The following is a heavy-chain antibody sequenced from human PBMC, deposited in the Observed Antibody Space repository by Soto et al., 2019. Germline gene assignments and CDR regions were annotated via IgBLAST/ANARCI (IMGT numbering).Heavy chain of an antibody. CDR1: GFTFSSYG. CDR3: AKDQWLLFAPNWFDP. V-gene: IGHV3-30*18. Sequence: QVQLVESGGGVVQPGRSLRLSCAASGFTFSSYGMHWVRQAPGKGLEWVAVISYDGSNKYYADSVKGPFTISRDNSKNTLYLQMNSLRAEDTAVYYCAKDQWLLFAPNWFDPWGQGTLVTVSS. CDR2: ISYDGSNK. D-gene: IGHD3-22*01. J-gene: IGHJ5*02.